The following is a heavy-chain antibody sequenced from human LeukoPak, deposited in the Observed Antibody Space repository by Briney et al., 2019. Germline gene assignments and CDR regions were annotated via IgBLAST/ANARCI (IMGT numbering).Heavy chain of an antibody. Sequence: GGSLSLSCAASGFTFSSYSMNWVRQAPGKGLEWVSSISSSSSYIYYADSVKGRFTISRDNAKNSLYLQMNSLRAEDTAVYYCASEYSSGWFDYWGQGTLVTVSS. D-gene: IGHD6-19*01. V-gene: IGHV3-21*01. CDR2: ISSSSSYI. J-gene: IGHJ4*02. CDR1: GFTFSSYS. CDR3: ASEYSSGWFDY.